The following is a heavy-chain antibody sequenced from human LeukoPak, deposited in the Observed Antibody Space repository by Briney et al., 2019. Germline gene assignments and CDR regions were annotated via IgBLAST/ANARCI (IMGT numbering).Heavy chain of an antibody. CDR3: ARNYYDSSGYLDFDY. J-gene: IGHJ4*02. V-gene: IGHV4-59*01. CDR1: GGSISSYY. D-gene: IGHD3-22*01. CDR2: IYYSGST. Sequence: PETLSLTCTVSGGSISSYYWSWIRQPPGKGLEWIGYIYYSGSTNYNPSLKSRVTISVDTSKNQFSLKLSSVTAADTAVYYCARNYYDSSGYLDFDYWGQGTLVTVSS.